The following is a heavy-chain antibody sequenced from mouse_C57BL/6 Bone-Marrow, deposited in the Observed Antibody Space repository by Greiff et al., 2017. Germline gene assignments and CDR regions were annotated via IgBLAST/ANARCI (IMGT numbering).Heavy chain of an antibody. V-gene: IGHV1-55*01. D-gene: IGHD1-1*01. CDR3: ARWRPYYCGSSWFAY. CDR2: IYPGSGST. Sequence: QVQLQQPGAELVKPGASVKMSCKASGYTFTSYWITWVKQRPGQGLEWIGDIYPGSGSTNYNEKFKSKATLTVDTSSSTAYMQLSSLTSEDSAVYYCARWRPYYCGSSWFAYWGQGTLVTVSA. J-gene: IGHJ3*01. CDR1: GYTFTSYW.